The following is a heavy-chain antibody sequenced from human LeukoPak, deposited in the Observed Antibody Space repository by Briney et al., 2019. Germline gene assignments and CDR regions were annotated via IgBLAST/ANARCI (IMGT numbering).Heavy chain of an antibody. CDR1: GYTFTSYY. Sequence: ASVKVSCTASGYTFTSYYMHWVRQAPGQGLEWMGIINPSGGSTSYAQKFQGRVTMTRDTSTSTVYMELSSLRSEDTAVYYCARDHLDYYDSSGYPSPSDYWGQGTLVTVSS. J-gene: IGHJ4*02. CDR3: ARDHLDYYDSSGYPSPSDY. D-gene: IGHD3-22*01. CDR2: INPSGGST. V-gene: IGHV1-46*01.